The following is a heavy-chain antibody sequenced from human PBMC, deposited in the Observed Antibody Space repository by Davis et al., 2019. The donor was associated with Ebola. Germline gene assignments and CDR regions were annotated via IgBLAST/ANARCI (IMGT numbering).Heavy chain of an antibody. D-gene: IGHD6-19*01. J-gene: IGHJ6*02. Sequence: AASVKVSCKASGYTFTSYAMHWVRQAPGQRLEWMGRINPNSGGTNYAQKFQGRVTMTRDTSISTAYMELSRLRSDDTAVYYCARDRWLRYHPDENYYYYYGMDVWGQGTTVTVSS. CDR2: INPNSGGT. CDR3: ARDRWLRYHPDENYYYYYGMDV. CDR1: GYTFTSYA. V-gene: IGHV1-2*06.